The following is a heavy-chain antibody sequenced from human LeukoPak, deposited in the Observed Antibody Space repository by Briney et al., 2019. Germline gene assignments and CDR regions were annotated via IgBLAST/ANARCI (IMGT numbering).Heavy chain of an antibody. CDR2: IIPIFGTA. J-gene: IGHJ6*04. V-gene: IGHV1-69*13. D-gene: IGHD6-25*01. CDR3: ARGGSAGPYYYYYGRDV. Sequence: GASVKVSCKASGGTFSSYAISWVRQAPGQGLEWMGGIIPIFGTANYAQKFQGRVTITADESTSTAYMELSSLRSEDTAVYYCARGGSAGPYYYYYGRDVWGKGTTATVS. CDR1: GGTFSSYA.